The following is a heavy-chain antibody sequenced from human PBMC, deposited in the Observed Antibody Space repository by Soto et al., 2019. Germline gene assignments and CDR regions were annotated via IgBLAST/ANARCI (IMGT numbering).Heavy chain of an antibody. D-gene: IGHD3-16*01. CDR3: ATASGGPPLNRFDS. V-gene: IGHV4-59*01. CDR1: VGSISSFY. Sequence: SETLSLTFTVSVGSISSFYWSWIRQPPGKGLAWIAYIYYSRSTNYNPSLKSRVTISVDTSKNKSSLTLSSVTAADTAVYYCATASGGPPLNRFDSWGHGTLVTVSS. J-gene: IGHJ5*01. CDR2: IYYSRST.